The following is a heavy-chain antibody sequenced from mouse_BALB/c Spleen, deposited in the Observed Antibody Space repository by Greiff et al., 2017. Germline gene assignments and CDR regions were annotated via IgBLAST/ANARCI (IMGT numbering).Heavy chain of an antibody. CDR1: GFTFSSYA. Sequence: EVNLVESGGGLVKPGGSLKLSCAASGFTFSSYAMSWVRQTPEKRLEWVASISSGGSTYYPDSVKGRFTISRDNARNILYLQMSSLRSEDTAMYYCARGATTVVADYWGQGTTLTVSS. V-gene: IGHV5-6-5*01. CDR3: ARGATTVVADY. CDR2: ISSGGST. J-gene: IGHJ2*01. D-gene: IGHD1-1*01.